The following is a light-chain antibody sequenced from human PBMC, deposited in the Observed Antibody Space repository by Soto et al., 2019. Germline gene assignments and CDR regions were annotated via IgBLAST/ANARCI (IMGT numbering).Light chain of an antibody. CDR3: QSYDSSLSVV. Sequence: QSVLTQPPSVSGAPGQRVTISCTGSSSKIGAGYDVHWYQQLPGTAPKRLIYGNSNRPSGVPDRFSGSKSGTSASLAITGLQAEDEADYYCQSYDSSLSVVFGGGTKLTVL. V-gene: IGLV1-40*01. CDR1: SSKIGAGYD. CDR2: GNS. J-gene: IGLJ2*01.